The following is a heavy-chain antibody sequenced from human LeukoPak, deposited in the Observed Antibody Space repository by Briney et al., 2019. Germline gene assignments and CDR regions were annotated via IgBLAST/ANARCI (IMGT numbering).Heavy chain of an antibody. Sequence: ASVKVSCKASGYTFTSYDINWVRQATGQGLEWMGWMKPNSGNTGYAQKFQGRVTMTRNTSISTAYMELSSLRSEDTAVYYCARDRPNCSGGSCYSYYYGMDVWGQGTTVTVSS. CDR2: MKPNSGNT. D-gene: IGHD2-15*01. J-gene: IGHJ6*02. V-gene: IGHV1-8*01. CDR1: GYTFTSYD. CDR3: ARDRPNCSGGSCYSYYYGMDV.